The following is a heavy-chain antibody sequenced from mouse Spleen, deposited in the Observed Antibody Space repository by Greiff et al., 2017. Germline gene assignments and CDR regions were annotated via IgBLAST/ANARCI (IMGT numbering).Heavy chain of an antibody. J-gene: IGHJ4*01. CDR2: INPSSGYT. CDR3: AVYYDYDEGYAMDY. D-gene: IGHD2-4*01. Sequence: VQGVESGAELARPGASVKMSCKASGYTFTSYTMHWVKQRPGQGLEWIGYINPSSGYTKYNQKFKDKATLTADKSSSTAYMQLSSLTSEDSAVYYCAVYYDYDEGYAMDYWGQGTSVTVSS. V-gene: IGHV1-4*01. CDR1: GYTFTSYT.